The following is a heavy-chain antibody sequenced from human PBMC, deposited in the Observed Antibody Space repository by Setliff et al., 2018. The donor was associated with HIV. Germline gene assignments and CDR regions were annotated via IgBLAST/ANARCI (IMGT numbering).Heavy chain of an antibody. CDR1: GFIFTDYR. J-gene: IGHJ4*02. CDR2: IRHDGGET. D-gene: IGHD2-15*01. Sequence: GSLRLSCVTSGFIFTDYRMSLVRQAPGKGLEWVANIRHDGGETHYVDSVKGRFTIARDNAKNSLYLQMNGLGAEDTALYYCASTRFGGPAAAAVVGGSIGFDNWGRGTLVTVSS. V-gene: IGHV3-7*05. CDR3: ASTRFGGPAAAAVVGGSIGFDN.